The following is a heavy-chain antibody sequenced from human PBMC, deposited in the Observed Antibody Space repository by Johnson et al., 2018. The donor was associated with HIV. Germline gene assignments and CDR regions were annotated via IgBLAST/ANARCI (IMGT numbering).Heavy chain of an antibody. CDR2: ISWNSGSI. CDR3: ARDREDPSDSYGAFDI. J-gene: IGHJ3*02. Sequence: EVQLVESGGGLVQPGRSLRLSCTASGFTFDDYAMHWVRQAPGKGLEWVSGISWNSGSIGYADSVKGRFTISRDNSKNTLYLQMNSLRAEDTAVYYCARDREDPSDSYGAFDIWGQGTMVTVSS. D-gene: IGHD5-18*01. CDR1: GFTFDDYA. V-gene: IGHV3-9*01.